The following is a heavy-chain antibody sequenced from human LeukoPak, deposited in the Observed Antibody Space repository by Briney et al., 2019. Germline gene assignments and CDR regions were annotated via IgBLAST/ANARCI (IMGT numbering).Heavy chain of an antibody. V-gene: IGHV1-18*04. CDR3: AITSYGSRGPFDY. Sequence: ASVKVSCKASGYIFTGYYMHGVRQAPGQGREWMGWISAYNGNTNYAQKLQGRVTMTTDTSTSTAYMELRSLRSDDAAVYYCAITSYGSRGPFDYWGQGTLVTVSS. D-gene: IGHD4-17*01. CDR1: GYIFTGYY. CDR2: ISAYNGNT. J-gene: IGHJ4*02.